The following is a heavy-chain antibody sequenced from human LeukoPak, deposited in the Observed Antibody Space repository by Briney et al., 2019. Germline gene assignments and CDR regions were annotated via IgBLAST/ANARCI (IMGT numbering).Heavy chain of an antibody. CDR2: INPNSGGT. Sequence: ASVKVSCKASGYTFTGYYMHWVRQAPGQGLEWMGWINPNSGGTNYAQKFQGRVTMTRDTSISTAYMELSRLRSDDTAVYYCARDTLRFLEWPGACDYWGQGTLVTVSS. CDR1: GYTFTGYY. J-gene: IGHJ4*02. CDR3: ARDTLRFLEWPGACDY. V-gene: IGHV1-2*02. D-gene: IGHD3-3*01.